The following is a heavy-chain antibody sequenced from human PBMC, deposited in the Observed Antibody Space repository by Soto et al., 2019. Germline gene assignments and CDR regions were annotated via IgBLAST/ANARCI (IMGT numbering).Heavy chain of an antibody. V-gene: IGHV4-34*01. D-gene: IGHD2-15*01. CDR1: GGSFSGYY. Sequence: SETLSLTCAVYGGSFSGYYWSWIRQPPGKGREWIGEINHSGSTNYNPPLKSRVTISVDTSKNQFPLKLSSVTAADTAVYYCERAGSSGGSFDAWGQGTLVTVSS. J-gene: IGHJ5*02. CDR3: ERAGSSGGSFDA. CDR2: INHSGST.